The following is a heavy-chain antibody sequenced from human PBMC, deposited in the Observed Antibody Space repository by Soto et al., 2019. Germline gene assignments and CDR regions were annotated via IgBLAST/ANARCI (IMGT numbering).Heavy chain of an antibody. Sequence: GASVKVSCKASGGTFSSYAISWVRQAPGQGLEWMGGIIPIFGTANYAQKFQGRVTITADESTSAAYMELSSLRSEDTAVYYCARAEAYDFWSGLLRSAEYFQHWGQGTLVTVSS. J-gene: IGHJ1*01. D-gene: IGHD3-3*01. CDR2: IIPIFGTA. CDR3: ARAEAYDFWSGLLRSAEYFQH. V-gene: IGHV1-69*13. CDR1: GGTFSSYA.